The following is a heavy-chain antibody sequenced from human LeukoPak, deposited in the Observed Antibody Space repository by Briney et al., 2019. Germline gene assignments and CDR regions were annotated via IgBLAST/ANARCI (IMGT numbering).Heavy chain of an antibody. CDR2: IYHSGST. CDR1: GGPISSGGYS. V-gene: IGHV4-30-2*01. CDR3: ARFGIYYYYMDV. J-gene: IGHJ6*03. D-gene: IGHD3-10*01. Sequence: SETLSLTCAVSGGPISSGGYSWSGIRQPPGKGLEWIGYIYHSGSTYYNPSLKSRVTISVDTSKNQFSLKLSSVTAADTAVYYCARFGIYYYYMDVWGKGTTVTVSS.